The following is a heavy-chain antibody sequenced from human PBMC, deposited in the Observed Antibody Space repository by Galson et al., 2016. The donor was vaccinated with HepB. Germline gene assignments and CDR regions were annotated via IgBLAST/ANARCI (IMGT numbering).Heavy chain of an antibody. CDR3: ARDVLILELPVGDPAFDFWSWYCYGPGPKWFGP. D-gene: IGHD3-3*01. CDR1: GGSVRSGSYY. CDR2: IYNRGST. J-gene: IGHJ5*02. V-gene: IGHV4-61*01. Sequence: SETLSLTCTVSGGSVRSGSYYWSWIRQPPGKGLEWIGYIYNRGSTNYNPSLKRRVTISDDTSKNQFSLKLSSVTAADTAVYYCARDVLILELPVGDPAFDFWSWYCYGPGPKWFGPWGQGTLVTVSS.